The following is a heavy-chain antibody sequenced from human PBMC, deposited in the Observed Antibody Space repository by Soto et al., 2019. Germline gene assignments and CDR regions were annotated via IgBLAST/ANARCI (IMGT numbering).Heavy chain of an antibody. J-gene: IGHJ3*02. CDR3: AHSSPLGYGSSLGAEAFDI. V-gene: IGHV2-5*02. Sequence: SGPTLVNPTQTLTLTCTFSGFSLSTSGVGVGWIRQPPGKALEWLALIYWDDDKRYSPSLKSRLAITKDTSKNQVVLTMTNMDPVDTATYYCAHSSPLGYGSSLGAEAFDIWGQGTMITVPS. D-gene: IGHD6-13*01. CDR2: IYWDDDK. CDR1: GFSLSTSGVG.